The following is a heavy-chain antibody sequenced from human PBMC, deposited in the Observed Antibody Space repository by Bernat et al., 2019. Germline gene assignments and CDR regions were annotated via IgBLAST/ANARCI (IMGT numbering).Heavy chain of an antibody. J-gene: IGHJ4*02. CDR1: GFTFSSHW. D-gene: IGHD3-16*02. V-gene: IGHV3-7*03. Sequence: EVQLVESGGGLVQPGGSLILSCAASGFTFSSHWMGWVRQAPGEGLEWVANLNQDGSETYYVDSLKGRFTICRDNTKNSLYLQMNSLRTEDTAVYFCARLGYRLAEYWGQGTLVTVSA. CDR2: LNQDGSET. CDR3: ARLGYRLAEY.